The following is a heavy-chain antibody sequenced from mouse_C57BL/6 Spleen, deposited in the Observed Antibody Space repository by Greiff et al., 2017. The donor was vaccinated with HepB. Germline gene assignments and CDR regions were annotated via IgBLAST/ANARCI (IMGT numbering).Heavy chain of an antibody. V-gene: IGHV1-42*01. CDR3: ALGRFYYYAMDY. Sequence: VQLQQSGPELVKPGASVKISCKASGYSFTGYYMNWVKQSPEKSLEWIGEINPSTGGTTYNQKFKAKATLTVDKSSSTAYMQLKSLTSEDSAVYYCALGRFYYYAMDYWGQGTSVTVSS. J-gene: IGHJ4*01. CDR2: INPSTGGT. CDR1: GYSFTGYY. D-gene: IGHD4-1*01.